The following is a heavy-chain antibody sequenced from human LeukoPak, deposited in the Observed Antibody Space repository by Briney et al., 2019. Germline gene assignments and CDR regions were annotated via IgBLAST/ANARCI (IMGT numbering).Heavy chain of an antibody. V-gene: IGHV1-46*01. CDR2: IYPRDGGR. Sequence: ASVKVSCKASGYTFTSNYIHWVREATAQGLEWMGMIYPRDGGRSYAQKFQGRVTVTRDTSTSTLHMELSGLRSEDTAVYYCARDQEGFDYWGQGTLVTVSS. CDR1: GYTFTSNY. J-gene: IGHJ4*02. CDR3: ARDQEGFDY.